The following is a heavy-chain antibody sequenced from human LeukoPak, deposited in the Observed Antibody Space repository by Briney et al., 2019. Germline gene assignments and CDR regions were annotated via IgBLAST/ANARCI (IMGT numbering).Heavy chain of an antibody. Sequence: GGSLRLSCAASGFTFSSYWMTWVRQAPGKGLEWVAHIKQDGSEKFYVDSVKGRFTISRDNAKNSLYLQMNSLRAEDTAVYYCARDGYSYGINWFDPWGQGTLVTVSS. CDR2: IKQDGSEK. CDR3: ARDGYSYGINWFDP. CDR1: GFTFSSYW. D-gene: IGHD5-18*01. V-gene: IGHV3-7*01. J-gene: IGHJ5*02.